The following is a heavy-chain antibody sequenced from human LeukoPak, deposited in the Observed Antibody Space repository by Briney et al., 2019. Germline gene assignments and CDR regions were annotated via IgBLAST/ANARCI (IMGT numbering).Heavy chain of an antibody. CDR1: GASFNSDDQY. CDR2: IHPSGML. V-gene: IGHV4-31*03. D-gene: IGHD3-22*01. Sequence: SETLSLTRTVSGASFNSDDQYWNWIRQSPAKGLEWIGSIHPSGMLYNNLSLESRVTMSRDTSKNQFSLNLNSVTVADTAVYFCSRGLDSRKLGYWGQGILVTVSS. CDR3: SRGLDSRKLGY. J-gene: IGHJ4*02.